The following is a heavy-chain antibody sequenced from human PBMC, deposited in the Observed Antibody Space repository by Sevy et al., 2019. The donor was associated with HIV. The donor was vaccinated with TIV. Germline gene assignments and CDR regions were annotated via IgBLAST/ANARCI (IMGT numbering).Heavy chain of an antibody. Sequence: GGSLRLSCAASGFTFSDYYMSWIRQAPGKGLEWVSYISSSGSTIYYADSLKGRFTISRDNAKNSLYLQMNSLRAEDTAVYYCARPNYDFWSGYYSYYFDYWGQGTLVTVSS. V-gene: IGHV3-11*01. CDR3: ARPNYDFWSGYYSYYFDY. D-gene: IGHD3-3*01. CDR2: ISSSGSTI. CDR1: GFTFSDYY. J-gene: IGHJ4*02.